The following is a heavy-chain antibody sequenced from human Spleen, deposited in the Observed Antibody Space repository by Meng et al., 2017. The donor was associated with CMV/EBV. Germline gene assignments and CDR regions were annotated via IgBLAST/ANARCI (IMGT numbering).Heavy chain of an antibody. CDR1: GGTFSSYA. CDR2: IIPILGIA. D-gene: IGHD6-19*01. J-gene: IGHJ6*02. Sequence: SVKVSCKASGGTFSSYAISWVRQAPGQGLEWMGGIIPILGIANYAQKFQGRVTITADKSTSTAYMELSSLRSEDTAVYYCAVFVVAGTIYYYGMDVWGQGTTVTVSS. V-gene: IGHV1-69*10. CDR3: AVFVVAGTIYYYGMDV.